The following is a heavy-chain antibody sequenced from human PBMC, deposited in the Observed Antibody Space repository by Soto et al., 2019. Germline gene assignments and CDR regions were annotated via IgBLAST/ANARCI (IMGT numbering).Heavy chain of an antibody. CDR1: GGSISSYY. Sequence: QVQLQESGPGLVKPSETLSLTCTVSGGSISSYYWSWIRQPPGKGLEWIGYIYYSGSTNYNPSLKSRVTISVDTSKTQCSLKLSYVTPADTAVYYCARGDPLLWFGEKVYYGMDVWGQGTTGTVSS. D-gene: IGHD3-10*01. CDR2: IYYSGST. J-gene: IGHJ6*02. CDR3: ARGDPLLWFGEKVYYGMDV. V-gene: IGHV4-59*01.